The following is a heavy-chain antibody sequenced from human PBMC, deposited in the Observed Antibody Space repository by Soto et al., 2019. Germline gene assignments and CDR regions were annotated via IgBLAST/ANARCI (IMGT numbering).Heavy chain of an antibody. CDR3: ARGHAIVGATGEDYYYGVDV. V-gene: IGHV1-69*01. CDR1: GGTFSSYA. J-gene: IGHJ6*02. Sequence: QVQLVQSGAEVKKPGSSVKVSCKASGGTFSSYAISWVRQAPGQGLEWMGGIIPIFGTANYAQKFQGRVTITADESTSTAYMELSSLRSEDTAVYYCARGHAIVGATGEDYYYGVDVWGQGTTVTVSS. D-gene: IGHD1-26*01. CDR2: IIPIFGTA.